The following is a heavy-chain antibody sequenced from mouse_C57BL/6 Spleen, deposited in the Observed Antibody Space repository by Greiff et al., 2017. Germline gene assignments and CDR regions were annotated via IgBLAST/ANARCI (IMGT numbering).Heavy chain of an antibody. Sequence: QVQLQQSGAELARPGASVKMSCKASGYTFTSCTMHWVKQRPGQGLEWIGYINPSSGYTKYNQKFKDKATLTADKSSSTAYMQLSSLTSEDSAVXYCAQLLGDWYFYVWGTGTTVTVSS. D-gene: IGHD2-1*01. V-gene: IGHV1-4*01. CDR3: AQLLGDWYFYV. CDR2: INPSSGYT. CDR1: GYTFTSCT. J-gene: IGHJ1*03.